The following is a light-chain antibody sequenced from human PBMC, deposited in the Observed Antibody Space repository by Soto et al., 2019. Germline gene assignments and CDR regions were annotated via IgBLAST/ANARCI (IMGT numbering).Light chain of an antibody. CDR3: QHYNTWPT. J-gene: IGKJ1*01. Sequence: EIVMTQSPGTLSVSPRERATLFCRASQSVSSNLAWYQQKPGQAPRLLIYDASTKATGIPTRFSGSGSGTEFSLTISSLQSEDFAVYYCQHYNTWPTLGQGTKVDIK. CDR2: DAS. CDR1: QSVSSN. V-gene: IGKV3-15*01.